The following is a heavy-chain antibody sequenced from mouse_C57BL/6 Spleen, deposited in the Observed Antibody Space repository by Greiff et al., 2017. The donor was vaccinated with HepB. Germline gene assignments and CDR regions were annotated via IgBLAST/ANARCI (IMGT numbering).Heavy chain of an antibody. J-gene: IGHJ3*01. D-gene: IGHD4-1*01. V-gene: IGHV1-18*01. CDR3: ARSLNWWFAY. CDR2: INPNNGGT. Sequence: EVQLQESGPELVKPGASVKIPCKASGYTFTDYNMDWVKQSHGKSLEWIGDINPNNGGTIYNQKFKGKATLTVDKSSSTAYMELRSLTSEDTAVYYCARSLNWWFAYWGQGTLVTVSA. CDR1: GYTFTDYN.